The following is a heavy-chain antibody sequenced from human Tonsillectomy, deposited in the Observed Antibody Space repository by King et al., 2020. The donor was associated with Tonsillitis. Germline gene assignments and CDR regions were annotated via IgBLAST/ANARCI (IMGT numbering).Heavy chain of an antibody. CDR3: ARHDVDTAMVTAFDI. V-gene: IGHV4-39*01. CDR2: IYYSGST. J-gene: IGHJ3*02. CDR1: GGSISSSSYY. D-gene: IGHD5-18*01. Sequence: QLQESGPGLVKPSETLSLTCTVSGGSISSSSYYWGWIRQPPGKGLEWIGSIYYSGSTYYNPSLNSRVTISVDTSKNQFSLKLSSVTAADTAVYYCARHDVDTAMVTAFDIWGQGTMVTVSS.